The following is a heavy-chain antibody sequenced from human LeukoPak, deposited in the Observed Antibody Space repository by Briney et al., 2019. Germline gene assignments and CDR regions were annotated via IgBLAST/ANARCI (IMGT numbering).Heavy chain of an antibody. Sequence: SETLSLTCTVSGYSISSGYYWSWIRQPPGKGLEWIGYIYYSGSTNYNPSLKSRVTISVDTSKNQFSLKLSSVTAADTAVYYCARGLYGFAYYYYYMDVWGKGTTVTISS. V-gene: IGHV4-61*01. CDR2: IYYSGST. CDR1: GYSISSGYY. D-gene: IGHD3-10*01. CDR3: ARGLYGFAYYYYYMDV. J-gene: IGHJ6*03.